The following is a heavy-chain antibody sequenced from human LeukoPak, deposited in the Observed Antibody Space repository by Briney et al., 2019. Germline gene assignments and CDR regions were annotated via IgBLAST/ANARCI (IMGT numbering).Heavy chain of an antibody. V-gene: IGHV3-23*01. Sequence: PGGSLRLSCAASGFTFSSYTMSWVRQAPGKGLEWVSAISGSGGSTYYADSVKGRFTISRDNSKNTLYLQMNSLRAEDTAVYYCAKAYSYGPGNWFDPWGQGTLVTVSS. D-gene: IGHD5-18*01. CDR3: AKAYSYGPGNWFDP. J-gene: IGHJ5*02. CDR1: GFTFSSYT. CDR2: ISGSGGST.